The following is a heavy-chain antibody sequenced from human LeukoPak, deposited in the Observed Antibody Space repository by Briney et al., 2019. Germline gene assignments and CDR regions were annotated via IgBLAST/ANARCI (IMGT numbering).Heavy chain of an antibody. J-gene: IGHJ4*02. Sequence: GSLRLSCAASGFDFSSHSMHWIRQAPGKGLEWVSSISSSGSYKYYADSLKGRLTISRDNAGNSVFLLLQSLTVEDTAVYYCARGMIRGALWCVDFWGLGSLVTVSS. V-gene: IGHV3-21*01. CDR3: ARGMIRGALWCVDF. CDR2: ISSSGSYK. D-gene: IGHD4/OR15-4a*01. CDR1: GFDFSSHS.